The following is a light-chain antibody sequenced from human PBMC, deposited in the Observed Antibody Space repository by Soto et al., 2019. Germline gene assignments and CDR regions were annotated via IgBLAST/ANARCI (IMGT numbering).Light chain of an antibody. CDR1: QSVSSTF. J-gene: IGKJ1*01. CDR3: QQYVSSPWA. V-gene: IGKV3-20*01. Sequence: VLTQSPDTLSLSPGERATLSCRAGQSVSSTFLNWYQQKPGQAPRLLIYGASNRATGTPDRFSGSGSGTDFTLTISRLEPEDFAVYYCQQYVSSPWAFGQGTKVEI. CDR2: GAS.